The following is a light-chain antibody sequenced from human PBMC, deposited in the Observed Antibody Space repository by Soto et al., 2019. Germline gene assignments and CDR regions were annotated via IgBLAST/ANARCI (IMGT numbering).Light chain of an antibody. CDR3: QSADSSGTYVL. Sequence: SYELSQPPSVSVTPGQTARIPCSGDALPQEYAYWYQQRPGQAPVLVIYKDRERSSGIPERFSGSSSGTTVTLTISGVQAEDEADYYCQSADSSGTYVLFGGGTKLTVL. CDR1: ALPQEY. J-gene: IGLJ2*01. V-gene: IGLV3-25*02. CDR2: KDR.